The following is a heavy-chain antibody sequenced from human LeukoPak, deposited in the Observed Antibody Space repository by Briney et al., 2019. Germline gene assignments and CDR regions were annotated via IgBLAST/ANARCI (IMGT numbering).Heavy chain of an antibody. Sequence: TGGSLRLSCAASGFTFSSYGMNWVRQAPGKGLEWVSVFYSGGSTYYADSVKGRFTISRDNSKNTLYLHMNSLRAEDTAVYYCARENSDWYAFDIWGQGTMVTVSS. J-gene: IGHJ3*02. CDR1: GFTFSSYG. CDR2: FYSGGST. D-gene: IGHD3-9*01. CDR3: ARENSDWYAFDI. V-gene: IGHV3-66*01.